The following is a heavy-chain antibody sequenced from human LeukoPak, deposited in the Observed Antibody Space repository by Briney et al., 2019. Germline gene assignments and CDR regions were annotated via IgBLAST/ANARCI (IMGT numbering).Heavy chain of an antibody. CDR1: GLTFSGSG. D-gene: IGHD3-9*01. CDR2: IGRQGDSDAT. Sequence: GGSLRLSCAAFGLTFSGSGIHWVRQASGKGLEWLGRIGRQGDSDATRYAASLKGKFTISRVDSRNTAYLQMNSLKTEDTAVYYCAGDYNFLTGLNYWGQGTLVTVSS. CDR3: AGDYNFLTGLNY. V-gene: IGHV3-73*01. J-gene: IGHJ4*02.